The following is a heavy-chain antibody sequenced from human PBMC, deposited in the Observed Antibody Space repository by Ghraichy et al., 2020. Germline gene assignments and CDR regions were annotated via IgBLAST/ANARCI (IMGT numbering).Heavy chain of an antibody. V-gene: IGHV4-4*07. D-gene: IGHD1-1*01. J-gene: IGHJ4*02. CDR2: ISGSGIATGSN. CDR3: ARDNGNWPYFDY. Sequence: ETLSLTCNVSGVSVSSHHWSWIRQPAGKTLEWIGHISGSGIATGSNSFNPTLKSRVSMSRDTSKNQFSLHLTSVTAADTAVYFCARDNGNWPYFDYWGQGALVVVSS. CDR1: GVSVSSHH.